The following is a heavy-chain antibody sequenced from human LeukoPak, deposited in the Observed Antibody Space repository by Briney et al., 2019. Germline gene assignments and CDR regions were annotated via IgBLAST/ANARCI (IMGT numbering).Heavy chain of an antibody. CDR3: ARDDPPMDQNYYDSSGYGFDY. J-gene: IGHJ4*02. V-gene: IGHV3-30*04. Sequence: GGSLRLSCAASGFTFSSYAMHWVRQAPGKGLEWVAVISYDGSNKYYADSVKGRFTISRDNSKNTLYLQMNSLRAEDTAVYYCARDDPPMDQNYYDSSGYGFDYWGQGTLVTVSS. CDR2: ISYDGSNK. D-gene: IGHD3-22*01. CDR1: GFTFSSYA.